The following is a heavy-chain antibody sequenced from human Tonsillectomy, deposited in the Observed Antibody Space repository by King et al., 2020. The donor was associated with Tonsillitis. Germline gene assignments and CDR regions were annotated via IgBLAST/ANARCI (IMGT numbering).Heavy chain of an antibody. J-gene: IGHJ3*02. CDR2: MNPNSGNT. CDR1: GYTFTSYD. V-gene: IGHV1-8*01. CDR3: ARTDSSSWPHDAFDI. Sequence: VQLVQSGAEVKKPGASVKVSCKASGYTFTSYDINWVRQATGQGLEWMGWMNPNSGNTGYAQQFQGRLTMTRNSSISTAYTELSSLRSEDTAVYYCARTDSSSWPHDAFDIWGQGTMVTVSS. D-gene: IGHD6-13*01.